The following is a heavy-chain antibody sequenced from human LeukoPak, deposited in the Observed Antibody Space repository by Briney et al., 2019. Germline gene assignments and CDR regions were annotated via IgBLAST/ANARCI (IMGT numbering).Heavy chain of an antibody. CDR3: ARDGPDYGDYVNFDY. CDR2: ISAYNGNT. D-gene: IGHD4-17*01. Sequence: GASVKVSCKASGYRFTSYGISWVRQAPGQGLEWMGWISAYNGNTNYAQKLQGRVTMTTDTSTSTAYMELRSLRSDDTAVYYCARDGPDYGDYVNFDYWGQGSLVTVSS. CDR1: GYRFTSYG. J-gene: IGHJ4*02. V-gene: IGHV1-18*01.